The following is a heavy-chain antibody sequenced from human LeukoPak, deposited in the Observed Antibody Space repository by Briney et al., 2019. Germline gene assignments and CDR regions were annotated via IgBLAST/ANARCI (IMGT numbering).Heavy chain of an antibody. D-gene: IGHD5-18*01. CDR1: GFTFSDYW. J-gene: IGHJ4*02. Sequence: GGSLRLSCAASGFTFSDYWMHWVRQAPGKGLVWVSRINVHGTITNYADSVKGRFTISRDNAKNTLYLQVNSLRVEDTAVYYCARESRYSYGHDYWGQGTLVTVSS. V-gene: IGHV3-74*01. CDR3: ARESRYSYGHDY. CDR2: INVHGTIT.